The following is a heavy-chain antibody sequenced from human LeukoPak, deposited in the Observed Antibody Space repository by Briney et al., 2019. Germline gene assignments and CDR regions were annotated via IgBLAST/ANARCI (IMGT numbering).Heavy chain of an antibody. V-gene: IGHV3-7*01. D-gene: IGHD3-22*01. CDR1: GFTFSSYA. J-gene: IGHJ4*02. CDR2: IRQDRSEK. Sequence: GGSLRLSCAASGFTFSSYAMSWVRQAPGKGPEWVANIRQDRSEKYYVDSVKGRFTISRDNAKSSLYLQMNSLRADDTAVYYCARVNYYYDSSGYYRALSFDYWGQGTLVTVSS. CDR3: ARVNYYYDSSGYYRALSFDY.